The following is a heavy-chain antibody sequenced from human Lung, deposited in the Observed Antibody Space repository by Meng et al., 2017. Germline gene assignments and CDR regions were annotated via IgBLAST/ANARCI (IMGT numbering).Heavy chain of an antibody. Sequence: QGQLGEAGGGGGKPGGARRRSGAASGFTFSDYYMSWIRQAPGKGLEWVSYISSSGSTIYYADSVKGRFTISRDNAKNSLYLQMNSLRAEDTAVYYCARDISGPVGYFDYWGQGTLVTVSS. CDR2: ISSSGSTI. D-gene: IGHD1-20*01. J-gene: IGHJ4*02. V-gene: IGHV3-11*01. CDR3: ARDISGPVGYFDY. CDR1: GFTFSDYY.